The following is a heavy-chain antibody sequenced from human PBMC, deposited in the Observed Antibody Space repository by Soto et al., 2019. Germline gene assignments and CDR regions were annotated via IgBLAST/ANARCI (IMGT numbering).Heavy chain of an antibody. CDR1: GFTFSSYW. D-gene: IGHD5-18*01. V-gene: IGHV3-74*01. CDR3: ARHFFWLQHDYYYYGMDV. Sequence: PGGSLRLSCAASGFTFSSYWMHWVRQAPGKGLVWVSRINSDGSSTSYADSVKGRFTISRDNAKNTLYLQMNSLRAEDTAVYYCARHFFWLQHDYYYYGMDVWGQGTTVTVSS. J-gene: IGHJ6*02. CDR2: INSDGSST.